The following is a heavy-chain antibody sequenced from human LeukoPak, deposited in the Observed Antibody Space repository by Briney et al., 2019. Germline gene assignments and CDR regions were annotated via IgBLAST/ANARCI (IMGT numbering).Heavy chain of an antibody. V-gene: IGHV3-7*01. Sequence: GGSLRLSCAASGSTFSNYWMTLVRQAPGKGLEWVAHINQDGSEEHYMDSAKARFTIYRDNAKNSLSLQMNSLRAEDTAVYYCVRDGGVSGYDLLDYWGEGTLVTVSS. CDR2: INQDGSEE. D-gene: IGHD5-12*01. J-gene: IGHJ4*02. CDR3: VRDGGVSGYDLLDY. CDR1: GSTFSNYW.